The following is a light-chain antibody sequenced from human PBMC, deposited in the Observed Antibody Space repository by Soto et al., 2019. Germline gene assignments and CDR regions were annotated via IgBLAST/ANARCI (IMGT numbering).Light chain of an antibody. J-gene: IGLJ1*01. CDR1: SSDVGAYNY. CDR2: EVN. V-gene: IGLV2-14*01. Sequence: QSVLTQPASVSGSPGQSITISCTGTSSDVGAYNYVSWYQQHPGKAPKLMIYEVNYRPSGVSNRFSGSKSGITAYMTISGLQAEDEADYYCSSYASTSTAVFGSGTKLTVL. CDR3: SSYASTSTAV.